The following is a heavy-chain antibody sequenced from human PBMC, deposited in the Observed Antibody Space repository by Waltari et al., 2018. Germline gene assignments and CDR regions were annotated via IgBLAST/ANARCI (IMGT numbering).Heavy chain of an antibody. CDR1: GFTFSSYA. J-gene: IGHJ4*02. D-gene: IGHD2-2*01. CDR3: ARDPSSSIYFDY. V-gene: IGHV3-30-3*01. CDR2: ISYDGSNK. Sequence: QVQLVESGGGVVQPGRSLRLSCAGSGFTFSSYAIHWVRQAPGKGLEWVAVISYDGSNKYYADSVKGRFTISRDNSKNTLYLQMNSLRAEDTAVYYCARDPSSSIYFDYWGQGTLVTVSS.